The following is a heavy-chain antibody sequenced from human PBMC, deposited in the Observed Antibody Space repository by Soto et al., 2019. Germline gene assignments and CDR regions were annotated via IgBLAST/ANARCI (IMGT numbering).Heavy chain of an antibody. V-gene: IGHV3-21*01. Sequence: GSLRLSCAASGFTFSSYSMNWVRQAPGKGPEWVSSISSSSSYIYYADSVKGRFTISRDNAKNSLYLQMNSLRAEDTAVYYCAREGRWLQLHYFDYWGQGTLVTVSS. D-gene: IGHD5-12*01. CDR2: ISSSSSYI. CDR3: AREGRWLQLHYFDY. CDR1: GFTFSSYS. J-gene: IGHJ4*02.